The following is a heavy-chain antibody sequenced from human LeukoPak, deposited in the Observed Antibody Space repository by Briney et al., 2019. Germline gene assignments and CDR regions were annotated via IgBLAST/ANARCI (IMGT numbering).Heavy chain of an antibody. Sequence: GGSLRLSCGASGFTVITNYMGWVRQAPGKGLEWVSAMYSGGTINYADSAKGRFTISRDSSKNTVDLQMSSLRDEDTAVYYCARGAYPHYYAMDVWGQGTTVTVSS. CDR3: ARGAYPHYYAMDV. CDR2: MYSGGTI. D-gene: IGHD2-21*01. CDR1: GFTVITNY. J-gene: IGHJ6*02. V-gene: IGHV3-53*01.